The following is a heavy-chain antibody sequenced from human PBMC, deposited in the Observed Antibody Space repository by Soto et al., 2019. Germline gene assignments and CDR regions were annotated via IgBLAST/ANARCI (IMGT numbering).Heavy chain of an antibody. Sequence: QVQLVQSGPEVKKPGASVKVSCKTSGYTFTSFGISWVRQAPGQGLEWMGWISTDKGKTNYAQKFQGRDTMTTDTSTSTAYMELRSLRSDDTGVYYCATRSPAFDYWGQGTLVTVSS. V-gene: IGHV1-18*01. J-gene: IGHJ4*02. CDR1: GYTFTSFG. CDR2: ISTDKGKT. CDR3: ATRSPAFDY.